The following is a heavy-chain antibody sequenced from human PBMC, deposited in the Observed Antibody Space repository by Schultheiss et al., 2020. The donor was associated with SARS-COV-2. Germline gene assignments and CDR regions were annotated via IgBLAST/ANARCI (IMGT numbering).Heavy chain of an antibody. J-gene: IGHJ4*02. D-gene: IGHD5-24*01. CDR3: ARDLESVTLDY. CDR1: GGSFSGYY. CDR2: VNHSGST. Sequence: SQTLSLTCAVYGGSFSGYYWSWIRQPPGKGLEWIGEIEWIGEVNHSGSTNYNPSLKSRVSISVDKSKNQFSLKLSSVTAADTAVYYCARDLESVTLDYWGQGTLVTVSS. V-gene: IGHV4-34*01.